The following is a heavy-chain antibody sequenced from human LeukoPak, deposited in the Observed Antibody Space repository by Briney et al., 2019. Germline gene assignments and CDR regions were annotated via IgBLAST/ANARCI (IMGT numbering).Heavy chain of an antibody. Sequence: ASVKVSCKASGYTFTGYYMHWVRQAPGQGLEYMGWINPNSGDTNHAQNFQGRVTLTRDTSIGTAYMELSSLRSDDSAVYYCAGEYCSGGTCRQGFDYWGQGTLVTVSS. D-gene: IGHD2-15*01. CDR3: AGEYCSGGTCRQGFDY. V-gene: IGHV1-2*02. CDR2: INPNSGDT. J-gene: IGHJ4*02. CDR1: GYTFTGYY.